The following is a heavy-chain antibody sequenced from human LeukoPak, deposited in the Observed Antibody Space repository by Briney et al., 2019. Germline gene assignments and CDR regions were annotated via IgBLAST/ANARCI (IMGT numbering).Heavy chain of an antibody. CDR2: IYDSGST. Sequence: SETLSLTCTVSGGSISSYYWSWIRQPPGKGLEWIGYIYDSGSTNYNPSLKSRVTISVDTSKNQFSLKLSSVTAADTAVYYCARGGSGYDSFYYYGMDVWGQGATVTVSS. CDR3: ARGGSGYDSFYYYGMDV. CDR1: GGSISSYY. J-gene: IGHJ6*02. D-gene: IGHD5-12*01. V-gene: IGHV4-59*01.